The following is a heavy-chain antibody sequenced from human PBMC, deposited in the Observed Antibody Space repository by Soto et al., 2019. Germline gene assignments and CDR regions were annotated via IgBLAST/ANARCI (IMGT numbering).Heavy chain of an antibody. CDR3: ARSCYDFWSGYHCS. CDR2: INPNSGGP. V-gene: IGHV1-2*02. J-gene: IGHJ5*02. Sequence: ASVKVSCKASGYTFTGYYIHWVRQAPGQGLEWMAWINPNSGGPHYAQKFQGRVTVTSDTSISTAYMELSGLTSDDTAVYYCARSCYDFWSGYHCSWGQGTRVTVSS. D-gene: IGHD3-3*01. CDR1: GYTFTGYY.